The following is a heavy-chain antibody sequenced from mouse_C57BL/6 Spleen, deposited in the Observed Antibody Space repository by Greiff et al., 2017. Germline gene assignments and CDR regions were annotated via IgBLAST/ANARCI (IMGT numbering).Heavy chain of an antibody. CDR2: IYPGDGDT. V-gene: IGHV1-80*01. CDR1: GYAFSSYW. Sequence: LKESGASVKISCKASGYAFSSYWMNWVKQRPGKGLEWIGQIYPGDGDTNYNGKFKGKATLTADKSSSTAYMQLSSLTSEDSAVYFCARAGDDGDAMDYWGQGTSVTVSS. D-gene: IGHD2-12*01. CDR3: ARAGDDGDAMDY. J-gene: IGHJ4*01.